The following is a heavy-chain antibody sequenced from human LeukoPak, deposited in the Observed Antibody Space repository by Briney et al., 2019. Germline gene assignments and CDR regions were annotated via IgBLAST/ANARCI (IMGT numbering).Heavy chain of an antibody. D-gene: IGHD5-18*01. J-gene: IGHJ4*02. CDR1: GGSISSYY. CDR3: ARAKERGYSYVFDY. Sequence: PSETLSLTCTVSGGSISSYYWSWIRQPPGKGPEWIGYIYYSGSTNYNPSLKSRVTISVDTSKNQFSLKLSSVTAADTAVYYCARAKERGYSYVFDYWGQGTLVTVSS. CDR2: IYYSGST. V-gene: IGHV4-59*01.